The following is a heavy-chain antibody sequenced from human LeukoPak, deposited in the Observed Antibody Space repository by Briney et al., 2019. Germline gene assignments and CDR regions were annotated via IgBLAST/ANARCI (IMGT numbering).Heavy chain of an antibody. CDR2: INPNSGGT. Sequence: ASVTVSFTASGYTFTVYYMHWVRQAPGQGLGWMGRINPNSGGTNYAQKFQGRVTMTRDTAISTAYMELSRLRSDDTAVYYCARPVGSGSYFDYFDYWGQGTLVTVSS. D-gene: IGHD1-26*01. J-gene: IGHJ4*02. CDR3: ARPVGSGSYFDYFDY. CDR1: GYTFTVYY. V-gene: IGHV1-2*06.